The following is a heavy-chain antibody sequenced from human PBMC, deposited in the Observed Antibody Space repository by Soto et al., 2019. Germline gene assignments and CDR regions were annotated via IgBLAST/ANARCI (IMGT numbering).Heavy chain of an antibody. CDR3: ARGGFSKILDY. D-gene: IGHD3-3*02. CDR1: GGSFSCYY. Sequence: PSETLSVTCAVYGGSFSCYYWSWIRQPPGKGLEWIGEINHSGSTNYNPSLKSRVTISVDTSKNQFSLKLSSVTAADTAVYYCARGGFSKILDYWGQGTLVTVSS. CDR2: INHSGST. J-gene: IGHJ4*02. V-gene: IGHV4-34*01.